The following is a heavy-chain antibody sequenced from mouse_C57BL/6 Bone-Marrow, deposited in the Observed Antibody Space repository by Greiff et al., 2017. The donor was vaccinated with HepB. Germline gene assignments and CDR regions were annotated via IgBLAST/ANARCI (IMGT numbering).Heavy chain of an antibody. CDR3: ARSGSSYRGTMDY. CDR1: GYAFSSYW. J-gene: IGHJ4*01. Sequence: VQLQQSGAELVKPGASVKISCKASGYAFSSYWMNWVKQRPGKGLEWIGQIYPGDGDTNYHGKFKGKATLTADKSSSTDYMPLSSLTSEDSAVYFCARSGSSYRGTMDYWGQGTSVTVSS. CDR2: IYPGDGDT. V-gene: IGHV1-80*01. D-gene: IGHD1-1*01.